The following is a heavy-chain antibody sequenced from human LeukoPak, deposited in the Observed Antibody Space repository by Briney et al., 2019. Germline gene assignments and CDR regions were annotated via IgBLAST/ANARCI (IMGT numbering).Heavy chain of an antibody. D-gene: IGHD3-10*01. CDR1: GFTFSGSA. CDR3: TSRITRVRGVIEPVDY. J-gene: IGHJ4*02. CDR2: IRSKANSYAT. V-gene: IGHV3-73*01. Sequence: QPGGSLRLSCAASGFTFSGSAMHWVRQASGKGLEWIGRIRSKANSYATTYPASVKGRFTISRDDSNNTAYLQMNSLKTEDTAVYYCTSRITRVRGVIEPVDYWGQGTLVTVSS.